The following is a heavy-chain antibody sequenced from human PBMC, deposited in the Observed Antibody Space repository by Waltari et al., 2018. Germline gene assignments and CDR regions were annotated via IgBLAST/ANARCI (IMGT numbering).Heavy chain of an antibody. CDR3: AKADVGKAAANIDY. Sequence: QVQLVQSGAEVKKPGSSVKVSCKASGGTFSSYAISWVRQAPGQGLEWMGGIIHILGTANYAQKFQGKVTIAADRSRSTAYMEVSSLRAEDTALYYCAKADVGKAAANIDYWGEGTLITVSP. V-gene: IGHV1-69*14. J-gene: IGHJ4*02. CDR1: GGTFSSYA. CDR2: IIHILGTA. D-gene: IGHD6-13*01.